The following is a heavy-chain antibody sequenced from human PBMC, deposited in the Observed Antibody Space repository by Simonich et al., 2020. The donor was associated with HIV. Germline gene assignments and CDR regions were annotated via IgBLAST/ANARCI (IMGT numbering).Heavy chain of an antibody. Sequence: QVQLQQWGAGLLKPSETLSLTCAVYGGSFSGYYWSWIRQPPGKGLEWLGEINHSESTNYNPSLKSRVTTSVDTSNNQFSLKLSSVTAADAAVYYCARLTAGGLGEYFQHWGQGTLVTVSS. CDR2: INHSEST. D-gene: IGHD6-13*01. J-gene: IGHJ1*01. CDR1: GGSFSGYY. CDR3: ARLTAGGLGEYFQH. V-gene: IGHV4-34*01.